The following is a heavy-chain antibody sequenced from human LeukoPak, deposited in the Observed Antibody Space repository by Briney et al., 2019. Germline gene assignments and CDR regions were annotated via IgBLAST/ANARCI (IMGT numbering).Heavy chain of an antibody. Sequence: ASVKVSCKASGYTFTGYYMHWVRQAPGQGLEWMGWIKSNSGATEFAQKFQGRVTMTRDTSISTAYMELITLTSGDTAVYYCARDLPSYEMATTFDYWGQGTLVTVSS. CDR1: GYTFTGYY. D-gene: IGHD5-24*01. CDR3: ARDLPSYEMATTFDY. CDR2: IKSNSGAT. J-gene: IGHJ4*02. V-gene: IGHV1-2*02.